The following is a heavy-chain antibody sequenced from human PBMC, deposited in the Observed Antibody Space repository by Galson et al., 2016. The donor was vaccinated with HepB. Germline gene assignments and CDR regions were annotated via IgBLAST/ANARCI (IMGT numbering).Heavy chain of an antibody. Sequence: SLRLSCAASGFTLSNHWMSWVRQAPGKGLEWVANINEDGTEKFYVDSVKGRFTISRDNAKKSVYLQMNSLSAEDTAVFYCARHRGGYTSSWYYFDYWGQGTLITVSS. CDR1: GFTLSNHW. CDR2: INEDGTEK. CDR3: ARHRGGYTSSWYYFDY. J-gene: IGHJ4*02. V-gene: IGHV3-7*03. D-gene: IGHD6-13*01.